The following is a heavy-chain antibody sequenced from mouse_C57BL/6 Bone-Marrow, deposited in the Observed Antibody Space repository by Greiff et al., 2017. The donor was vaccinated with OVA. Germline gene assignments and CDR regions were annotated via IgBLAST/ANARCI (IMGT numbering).Heavy chain of an antibody. CDR2: IYPRDGST. Sequence: QVQLQQPGAELVRPGTSVKLSCKVSGYTFTDHTIHWMKQRPEQGLEWIGYIYPRDGSTKYNEKFKGKATLTADKSSSTAYMQLNSLTSEDSAVYFCARRDWDGGDFDYWGQGTTLTVSS. J-gene: IGHJ2*01. D-gene: IGHD4-1*01. CDR3: ARRDWDGGDFDY. V-gene: IGHV1-78*01. CDR1: GYTFTDHT.